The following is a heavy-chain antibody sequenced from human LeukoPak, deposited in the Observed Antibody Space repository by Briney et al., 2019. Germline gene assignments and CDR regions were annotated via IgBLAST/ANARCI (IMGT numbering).Heavy chain of an antibody. Sequence: GGSLRLSCTVSGFTLSSYEMSWIRQAPGKGLEWVSSIEYSETSTHYADSVKGRFTISRDNAKNSLYLQMNSLRAEDTAVYYCARDLSGSYYEVAYYFDYWGQGTLVTVSS. CDR3: ARDLSGSYYEVAYYFDY. CDR1: GFTLSSYE. D-gene: IGHD1-26*01. CDR2: IEYSETST. J-gene: IGHJ4*02. V-gene: IGHV3-23*01.